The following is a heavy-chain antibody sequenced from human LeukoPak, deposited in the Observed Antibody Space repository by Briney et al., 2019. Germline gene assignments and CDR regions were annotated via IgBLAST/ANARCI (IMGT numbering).Heavy chain of an antibody. CDR1: GFTFSDYY. V-gene: IGHV3-11*01. J-gene: IGHJ5*02. Sequence: GGSLRLSCAASGFTFSDYYMSWIRQAPGKGLEWVSYISSSGSTIYYAASVKGRFTISRDNAKNSLYLQMNSLRAEDTAVYYCARDGWFGEYNWFDPWGQGTLVTVSS. CDR2: ISSSGSTI. CDR3: ARDGWFGEYNWFDP. D-gene: IGHD3-10*01.